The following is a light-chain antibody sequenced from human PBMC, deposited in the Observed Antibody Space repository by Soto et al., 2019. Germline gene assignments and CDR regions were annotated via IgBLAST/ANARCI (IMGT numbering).Light chain of an antibody. CDR3: SAWDDSLNGPV. V-gene: IGLV1-44*01. Sequence: QSVLPQPPSASGAPGQRVTISCSGTSSNLGGHSVNWYQQLPGTAPKLLIYGNDQRTSGVPDRFSGSKSGTSASLAISGLQSEDEADYYCSAWDDSLNGPVFGGGTQLTVL. CDR2: GND. CDR1: SSNLGGHS. J-gene: IGLJ2*01.